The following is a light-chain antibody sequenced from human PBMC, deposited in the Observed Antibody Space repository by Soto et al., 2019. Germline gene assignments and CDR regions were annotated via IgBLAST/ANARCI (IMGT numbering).Light chain of an antibody. Sequence: EIVLTQSPGTLSLSPGEIATLSCRASQSVSSSYLAWYQQKPGQAPRLLIFGASSRATGIPDRFSGSGSGTDFTLTISRLEPDDFAVYYWQQYDNSPPMYSFGQGTNLEIK. J-gene: IGKJ2*01. CDR1: QSVSSSY. CDR2: GAS. CDR3: QQYDNSPPMYS. V-gene: IGKV3-20*01.